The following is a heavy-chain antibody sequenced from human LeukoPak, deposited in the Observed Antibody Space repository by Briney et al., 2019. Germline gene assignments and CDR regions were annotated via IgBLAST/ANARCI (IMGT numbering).Heavy chain of an antibody. CDR1: GFTFSSYA. CDR2: LSGGGIST. CDR3: AKGGSYRPPDY. Sequence: GGSLRLSCAASGFTFSSYAVSWVRQVPGKGLEWVSALSGGGISTYYADSAKGRFTISRDNSRNTLSLQMNSLRAEDTAVYYCAKGGSYRPPDYWGQGTLVTVSS. V-gene: IGHV3-23*01. J-gene: IGHJ4*02. D-gene: IGHD1-26*01.